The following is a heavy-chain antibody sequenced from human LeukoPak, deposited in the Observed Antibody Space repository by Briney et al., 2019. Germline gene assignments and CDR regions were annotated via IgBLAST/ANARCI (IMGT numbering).Heavy chain of an antibody. CDR2: IYYSGNT. V-gene: IGHV4-39*07. CDR3: ARDCLGGGSCYPDY. Sequence: SETLSLTCTVSGGSISSSSYYWGWIRQPPGKGLEWIGSIYYSGNTYYNSSLKSRVTISVDTSKTQFSLKLSSVTAADTAVYYCARDCLGGGSCYPDYWGQGTLVTVSS. CDR1: GGSISSSSYY. J-gene: IGHJ4*02. D-gene: IGHD2-15*01.